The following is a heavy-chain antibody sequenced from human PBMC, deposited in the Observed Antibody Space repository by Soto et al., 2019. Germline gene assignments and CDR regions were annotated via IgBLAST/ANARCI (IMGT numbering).Heavy chain of an antibody. D-gene: IGHD3-10*01. V-gene: IGHV1-69*12. Sequence: QVQLVQSGAEVKKPGSSVKVSCKASGGTFSSYAISWVRQAPGQGLEWMGGIIPIFGTANYAQKFQGRVTITADESTSTADMELSSLGSEDTAVYYCARSHQMATIGEDYFDYWGQGTLVTVSS. CDR1: GGTFSSYA. CDR2: IIPIFGTA. J-gene: IGHJ4*02. CDR3: ARSHQMATIGEDYFDY.